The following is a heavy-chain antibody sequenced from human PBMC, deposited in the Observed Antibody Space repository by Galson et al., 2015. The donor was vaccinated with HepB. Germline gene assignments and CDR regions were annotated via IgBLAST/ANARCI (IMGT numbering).Heavy chain of an antibody. CDR1: GDSVSSDDAA. CDR3: ARVREGIMDMYFFDY. V-gene: IGHV6-1*01. D-gene: IGHD3-16*01. J-gene: IGHJ4*02. Sequence: CAISGDSVSSDDAAWNWIRQSPSRGLEWLGRTYYRSTWYNDYALSVKSRISISPDTTRNQFSLQLNSVTPEDTAVYYCARVREGIMDMYFFDYWGQGTPVTVAS. CDR2: TYYRSTWYN.